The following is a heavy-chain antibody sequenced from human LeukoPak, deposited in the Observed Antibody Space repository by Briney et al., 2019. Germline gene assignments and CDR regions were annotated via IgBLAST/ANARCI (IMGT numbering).Heavy chain of an antibody. CDR2: INPNSGGT. CDR3: ARTTLTTNWFDP. V-gene: IGHV1-2*06. Sequence: GASVKVSCKASGYTFTGYYMHWVRQAPGQGLEWMGRINPNSGGTNYAQKFQGRVTMTRDTSISTAYVELRRLRSDDTAVYYCARTTLTTNWFDPWGQGTLVTVSS. J-gene: IGHJ5*02. D-gene: IGHD4-11*01. CDR1: GYTFTGYY.